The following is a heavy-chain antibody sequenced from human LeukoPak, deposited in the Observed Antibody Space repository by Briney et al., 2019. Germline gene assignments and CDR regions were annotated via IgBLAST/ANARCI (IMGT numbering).Heavy chain of an antibody. V-gene: IGHV3-48*03. CDR3: AELGITMIGGV. CDR2: ISSSGSTI. J-gene: IGHJ6*04. D-gene: IGHD3-10*02. Sequence: GGSLRLSCAASGFTFSSYEMNWVRQAPGKGLEWVSYISSSGSTIYYADSVKGRFTISRDNAKNSLYPQMNSLRAEDTAVYYCAELGITMIGGVWGKGTAVTISS. CDR1: GFTFSSYE.